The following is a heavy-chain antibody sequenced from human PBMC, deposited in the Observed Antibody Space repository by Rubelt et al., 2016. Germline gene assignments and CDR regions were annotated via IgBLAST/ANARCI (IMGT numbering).Heavy chain of an antibody. CDR2: IYSGGNT. J-gene: IGHJ4*02. V-gene: IGHV3-66*01. CDR3: ARGKSRSGNLLDY. CDR1: GVTLSSNG. D-gene: IGHD3-3*01. Sequence: DVQLVESGGGVVQPGKSLGLSCAVSGVTLSSNGMHWVRQAPGKGLEWVSVIYSGGNTYYADSVKGRFTMARDNSKNTMYLQRNSLAVEDTAGYYCARGKSRSGNLLDYWGQGTLVTVS.